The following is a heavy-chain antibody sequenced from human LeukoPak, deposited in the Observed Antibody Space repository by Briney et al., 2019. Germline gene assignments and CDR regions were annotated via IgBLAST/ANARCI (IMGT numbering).Heavy chain of an antibody. CDR1: GFTFSSYG. J-gene: IGHJ6*03. CDR2: IWYDGSNK. CDR3: ARAGALAYCSGDCYKRSVYSYYYMDV. D-gene: IGHD2-21*02. Sequence: PGRSLRLSCAASGFTFSSYGMHWVRQAPGKGLEWVAVIWYDGSNKYYADPVKGRFTISRDNSKNTLYLQMNSLRAEDTAVYYCARAGALAYCSGDCYKRSVYSYYYMDVWGKGTTVTVSS. V-gene: IGHV3-33*01.